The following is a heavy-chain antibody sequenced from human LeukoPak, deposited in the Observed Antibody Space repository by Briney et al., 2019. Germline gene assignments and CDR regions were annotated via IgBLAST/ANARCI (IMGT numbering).Heavy chain of an antibody. Sequence: SETLSLTCTVSGGSISSYYWSWIRQPAGKGPEWIGRIYTSGSTYYNPSLKSRVTISVDTSKNQFSLKLSSVTAADTAVYYCAGTTVTTYYFDYWGQGTLVTVSS. J-gene: IGHJ4*02. D-gene: IGHD4-17*01. CDR2: IYTSGST. V-gene: IGHV4-4*07. CDR1: GGSISSYY. CDR3: AGTTVTTYYFDY.